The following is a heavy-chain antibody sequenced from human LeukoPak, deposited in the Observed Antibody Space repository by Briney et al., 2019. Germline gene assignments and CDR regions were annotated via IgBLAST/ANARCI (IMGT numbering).Heavy chain of an antibody. CDR3: ARHGVIWYYYDSSGYYPSYMDV. CDR2: IYHSGST. D-gene: IGHD3-22*01. Sequence: SETLSLTCAVSGYSISSGYYWGWIRQPPGKGLEWIGSIYHSGSTYYNPSLKSRVTISVDTSKNQFSLKLSSVTAADTAVYYCARHGVIWYYYDSSGYYPSYMDVWGKGTTVTVSS. V-gene: IGHV4-38-2*01. J-gene: IGHJ6*03. CDR1: GYSISSGYY.